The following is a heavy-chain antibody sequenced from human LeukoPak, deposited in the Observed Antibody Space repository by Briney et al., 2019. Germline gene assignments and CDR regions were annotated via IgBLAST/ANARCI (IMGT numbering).Heavy chain of an antibody. CDR1: GFTFSSYA. CDR2: ISGSGGST. J-gene: IGHJ4*02. D-gene: IGHD6-19*01. V-gene: IGHV3-23*01. CDR3: AKLKSVAGNYFDY. Sequence: GGSLRLSCAASGFTFSSYAMSWVRQAPGKGLEWVSAISGSGGSTYYADSVKGRFTISRDNSKSTLYLQMNSLRAEDTAVYYCAKLKSVAGNYFDYWGQGTLVTVSS.